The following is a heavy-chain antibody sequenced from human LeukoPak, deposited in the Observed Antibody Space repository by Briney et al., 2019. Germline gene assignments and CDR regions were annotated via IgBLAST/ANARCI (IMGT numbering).Heavy chain of an antibody. Sequence: ASVKASCKASGYTFTSYDINWVRQATGQGLEWMGWMNPNSGNTGYAQKFQGRVTMTRDMSTATVYLDLSSLRFDDTAVYYCARGHGSGSTNWFDPWGQGTLVTVSS. D-gene: IGHD3-10*01. CDR1: GYTFTSYD. J-gene: IGHJ5*02. CDR3: ARGHGSGSTNWFDP. V-gene: IGHV1-8*01. CDR2: MNPNSGNT.